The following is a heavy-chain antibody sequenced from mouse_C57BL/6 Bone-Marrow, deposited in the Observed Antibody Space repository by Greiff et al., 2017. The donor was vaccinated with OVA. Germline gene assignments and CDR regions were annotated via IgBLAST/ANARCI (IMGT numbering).Heavy chain of an antibody. CDR3: AKSGYYVPYAMDY. Sequence: VKLMESGPGLVQPSQSLSITCTVSGFSLTSYGVHWVRQSPGKGLEWLGVIWRGGSTDYNAAFMSRLSITKDNSKSQVFFKMNSLQADDTAIYYCAKSGYYVPYAMDYWGQGTSVTVSS. CDR1: GFSLTSYG. D-gene: IGHD2-3*01. J-gene: IGHJ4*01. CDR2: IWRGGST. V-gene: IGHV2-5*01.